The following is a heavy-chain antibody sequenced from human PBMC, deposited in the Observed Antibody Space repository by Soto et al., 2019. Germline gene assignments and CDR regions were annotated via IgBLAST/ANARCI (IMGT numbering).Heavy chain of an antibody. CDR2: ISYDGSNK. V-gene: IGHV3-30*18. CDR1: GFTFSSHG. Sequence: GGSLRLSCAASGFTFSSHGMHWVRQAPGKGLEWVAVISYDGSNKYYADSVKGRFTISRDNSKNTLYLQMNSLRAEDTAVYYCAKDTASGGYYGMDVWGQGTTVTVSS. CDR3: AKDTASGGYYGMDV. J-gene: IGHJ6*02. D-gene: IGHD5-18*01.